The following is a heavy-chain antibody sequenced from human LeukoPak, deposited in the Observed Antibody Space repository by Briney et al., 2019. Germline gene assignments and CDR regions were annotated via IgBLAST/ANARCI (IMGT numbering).Heavy chain of an antibody. CDR2: IYYSGST. J-gene: IGHJ4*02. CDR1: GGSISSYY. V-gene: IGHV4-59*08. Sequence: SETLSLTCTVSGGSISSYYWSWIRQPPGKGLEWIGYIYYSGSTNYNPSLKSRVTISVDTSKNQFSLRLSSVTAADTAVYYCARLYGSGSFQYFDYWGQGTLVTVSS. CDR3: ARLYGSGSFQYFDY. D-gene: IGHD3-10*01.